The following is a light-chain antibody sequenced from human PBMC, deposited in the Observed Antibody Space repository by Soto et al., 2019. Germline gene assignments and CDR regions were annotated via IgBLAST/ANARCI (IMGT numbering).Light chain of an antibody. CDR1: SSDVGGYKY. V-gene: IGLV2-8*01. CDR2: EVT. J-gene: IGLJ2*01. CDR3: SSYAGSNNLV. Sequence: QSALTQPASVSGSPGQSITISCTGTSSDVGGYKYVSWYQRHPGTAPKLMIFEVTKRPSGVPDRFSGSKSGNTASLTVSGLQAEDEADYYCSSYAGSNNLVFGGGTKLTVL.